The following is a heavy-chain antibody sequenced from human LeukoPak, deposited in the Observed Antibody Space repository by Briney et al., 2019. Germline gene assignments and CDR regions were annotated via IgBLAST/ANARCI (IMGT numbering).Heavy chain of an antibody. V-gene: IGHV4-34*01. D-gene: IGHD1-26*01. CDR1: GGSFSGYY. CDR2: INHSGST. Sequence: PSETLSLTCAVYGGSFSGYYWSWIRRPPGRGLEWIGEINHSGSTNYNPSLKSRVTISVDTSKNQFSLKLSSVTAADTAVYYCARGASGSSTQYYFDYWGQGTLVTVSS. CDR3: ARGASGSSTQYYFDY. J-gene: IGHJ4*02.